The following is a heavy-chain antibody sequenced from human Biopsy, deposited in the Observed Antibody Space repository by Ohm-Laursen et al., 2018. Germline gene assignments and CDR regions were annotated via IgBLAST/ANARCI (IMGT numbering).Heavy chain of an antibody. J-gene: IGHJ4*02. D-gene: IGHD3-3*01. CDR2: ISSGGRA. Sequence: GTLSLTCPVSGGSISDDYWNWIRQPPGKGLQVIGYISSGGRAKYNPPPKSRLTISLDTSKNQLSLRLSSVTAADSAIYYCARERQFRFLEGAFDYWGQGILVTVSS. CDR1: GGSISDDY. V-gene: IGHV4-59*01. CDR3: ARERQFRFLEGAFDY.